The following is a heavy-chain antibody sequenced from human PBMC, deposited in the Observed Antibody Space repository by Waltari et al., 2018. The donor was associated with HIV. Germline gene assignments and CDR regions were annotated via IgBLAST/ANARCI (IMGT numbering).Heavy chain of an antibody. CDR2: IYYSGST. CDR3: ARGGLRFPEDY. J-gene: IGHJ4*02. CDR1: GASLRSYY. V-gene: IGHV4-59*01. Sequence: QVQLPESGPGLVKPSETLSLPCSVSGASLRSYYWSWIRQAPGKGLEWIGYIYYSGSTNYNPSLKSRVTISVDTSKNQFSLKLNSMTAADTAVYYCARGGLRFPEDYWGQGTLVTVSS. D-gene: IGHD3-3*01.